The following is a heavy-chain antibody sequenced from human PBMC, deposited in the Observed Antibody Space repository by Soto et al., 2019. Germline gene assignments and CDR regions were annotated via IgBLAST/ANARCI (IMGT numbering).Heavy chain of an antibody. CDR2: ISGSGGST. Sequence: GGSLRLSCAASGFTFSSYAMSWVRQAPGEGLEWVSSISGSGGSTYYADSVKGRFTISRDNSNNTLYLQMNSLRAADTAVYYCAKDFLTLAGSFYFDYLGQGALVTVSS. V-gene: IGHV3-23*01. D-gene: IGHD6-19*01. CDR1: GFTFSSYA. CDR3: AKDFLTLAGSFYFDY. J-gene: IGHJ4*02.